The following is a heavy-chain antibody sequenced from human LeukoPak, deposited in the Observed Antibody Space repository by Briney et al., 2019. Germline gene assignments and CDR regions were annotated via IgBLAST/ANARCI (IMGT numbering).Heavy chain of an antibody. V-gene: IGHV3-23*01. CDR3: AKPFDAGSFDY. D-gene: IGHD3-9*01. J-gene: IGHJ4*02. Sequence: SGGSLRLSCAASGFTFSTYAMTWVRQAPGKGLEWVSTISGSGGSTYDADSAKGRFTISRDNSKNTLYLQMNSLRAEGTAVYYCAKPFDAGSFDYWGQGTLVTVSS. CDR2: ISGSGGST. CDR1: GFTFSTYA.